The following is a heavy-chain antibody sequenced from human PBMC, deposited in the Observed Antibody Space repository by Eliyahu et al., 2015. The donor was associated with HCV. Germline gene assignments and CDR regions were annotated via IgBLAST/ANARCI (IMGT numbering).Heavy chain of an antibody. CDR3: AKCPGGDCYLNWFDP. CDR1: GFTFXFYS. Sequence: EVQLVESGGGLVKPGGSLRLSCAAXGFTFXFYSMNWVRQAPGEGLEWVSSISSAGNNIHYADSVRGRFAISRDNAKNSLYLEMNSLRAEDTAVYYCAKCPGGDCYLNWFDPWGQGTLVTVSS. CDR2: ISSAGNNI. J-gene: IGHJ5*02. D-gene: IGHD2-21*02. V-gene: IGHV3-21*02.